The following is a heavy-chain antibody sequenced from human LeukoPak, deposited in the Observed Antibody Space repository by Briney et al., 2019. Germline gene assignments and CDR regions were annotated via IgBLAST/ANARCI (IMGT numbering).Heavy chain of an antibody. CDR2: IYSTGST. J-gene: IGHJ4*02. Sequence: KPSETLSLTCTVSGGSISSYYWSWIRQPAGKGLEWIGRIYSTGSTNYSPSLKSRVTMSVDTSKNQFSLRLRSVTAADTAVYYCARQIASAGTAGFDFWGQGALVAVSS. D-gene: IGHD6-13*01. CDR1: GGSISSYY. CDR3: ARQIASAGTAGFDF. V-gene: IGHV4-4*07.